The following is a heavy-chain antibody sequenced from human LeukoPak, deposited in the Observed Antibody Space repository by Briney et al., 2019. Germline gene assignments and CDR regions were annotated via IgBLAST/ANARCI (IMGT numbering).Heavy chain of an antibody. D-gene: IGHD6-19*01. CDR2: VSCFNGDT. J-gene: IGHJ4*02. Sequence: ASVKVSCKASGNTFNHHGISWVRQAPGQGLEWMGWVSCFNGDTHYAQKFQGRVTMTRDTSTTTAYMELRSLRSDDTALYYCARDPTNTSGRYAYFDFWGQGTLVTVSS. CDR3: ARDPTNTSGRYAYFDF. V-gene: IGHV1-18*01. CDR1: GNTFNHHG.